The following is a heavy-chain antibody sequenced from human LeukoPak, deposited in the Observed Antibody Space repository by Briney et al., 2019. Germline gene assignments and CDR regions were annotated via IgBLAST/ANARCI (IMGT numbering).Heavy chain of an antibody. CDR1: GYTFTSYG. CDR3: ATVVRGYKYIY. J-gene: IGHJ4*02. V-gene: IGHV1-24*01. CDR2: FDPEDGET. Sequence: ASVKVSCEASGYTFTSYGISWVRQAPGKGLEWMGGFDPEDGETIYAQKFQGRVTMTEDTSTDTAYMELSSLRSEDTAVYYCATVVRGYKYIYWGQGTLVTVSS. D-gene: IGHD5-18*01.